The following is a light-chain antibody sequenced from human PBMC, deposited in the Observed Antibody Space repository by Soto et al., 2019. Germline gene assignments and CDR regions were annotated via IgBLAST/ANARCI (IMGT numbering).Light chain of an antibody. Sequence: EVVLTQSRVTLSLSPGERANLSCRASQSVQSYLAWYQQKPGQAPRLLIYDSSNRATGVPARFSGSGSGTDFTLTISTLEPEDFAVYYCQHRSSWPVTFGQGTRLEIK. CDR1: QSVQSY. J-gene: IGKJ5*01. V-gene: IGKV3-11*01. CDR3: QHRSSWPVT. CDR2: DSS.